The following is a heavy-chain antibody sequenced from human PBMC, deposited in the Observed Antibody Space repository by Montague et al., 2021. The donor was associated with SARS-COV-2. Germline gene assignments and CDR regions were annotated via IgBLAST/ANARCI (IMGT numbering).Heavy chain of an antibody. CDR3: AIPMARGFSRAFDI. V-gene: IGHV4-34*01. CDR1: VDLFSGYY. CDR2: INHSGST. Sequence: SETLSLTCAVYVDLFSGYYWAWIRQSPGKGLEWIGEINHSGSTNYNPFLKSRVTISVDTSKNQFSLKLSSVTAADTAVYYCAIPMARGFSRAFDIWGQGTMVTVSS. J-gene: IGHJ3*02. D-gene: IGHD3-10*01.